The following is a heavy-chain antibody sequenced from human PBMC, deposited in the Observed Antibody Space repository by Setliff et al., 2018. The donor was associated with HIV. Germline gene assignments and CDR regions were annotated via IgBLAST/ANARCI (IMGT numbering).Heavy chain of an antibody. D-gene: IGHD3-22*01. J-gene: IGHJ6*02. Sequence: WVRQPPGKGLEWIGQIYHGGNTNYNPSLKSRVTISMDKSKNQFSLKLSSVTAADTAVYYCARGHYYDSSGYYIGMDVWGQGTTVTVSS. CDR3: ARGHYYDSSGYYIGMDV. CDR2: IYHGGNT. V-gene: IGHV4-4*02.